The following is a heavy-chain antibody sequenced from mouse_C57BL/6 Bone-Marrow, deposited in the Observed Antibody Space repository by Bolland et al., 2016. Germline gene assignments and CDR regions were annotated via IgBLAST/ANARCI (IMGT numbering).Heavy chain of an antibody. V-gene: IGHV1-53*01. CDR3: ARSRGVFAY. CDR2: T. Sequence: TNYNEKFKSKATLTVDKSSSTAYMQLSSLTSEDSAVYYCARSRGVFAYWGQGTLV. J-gene: IGHJ3*01.